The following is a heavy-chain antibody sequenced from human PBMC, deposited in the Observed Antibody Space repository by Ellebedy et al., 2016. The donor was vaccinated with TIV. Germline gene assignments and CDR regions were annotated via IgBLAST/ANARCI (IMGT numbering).Heavy chain of an antibody. CDR2: ISAYNGNT. CDR1: GYTFTSYG. D-gene: IGHD6-6*01. J-gene: IGHJ6*02. CDR3: ARDGGYSSSTNYYYYGMDV. V-gene: IGHV1-18*04. Sequence: ASVKVSXXASGYTFTSYGISWVRQAPGQGLEWMGWISAYNGNTNYAQKLQGRVTMTTDTSTSTAYMELRSLRSDDTAVYYCARDGGYSSSTNYYYYGMDVWGQGTTVTVSS.